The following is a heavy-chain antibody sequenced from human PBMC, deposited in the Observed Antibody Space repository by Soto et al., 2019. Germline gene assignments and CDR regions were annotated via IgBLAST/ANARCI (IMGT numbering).Heavy chain of an antibody. CDR2: IYYSGSI. CDR3: ARWLTQETFDV. V-gene: IGHV4-59*01. D-gene: IGHD3-9*01. Sequence: QVQLQESGPGLLKPSETLSLTCTVSGASLSSYYWSWIRQPPGKGLEWIGYIYYSGSINYNPSLKSRASISGDTSKNPFSLTLTSVTAADTAVYYCARWLTQETFDVWGQGTMVTVSS. CDR1: GASLSSYY. J-gene: IGHJ3*01.